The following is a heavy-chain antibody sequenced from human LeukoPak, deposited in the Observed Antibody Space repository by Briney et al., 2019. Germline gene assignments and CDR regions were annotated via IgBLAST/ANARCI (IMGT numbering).Heavy chain of an antibody. J-gene: IGHJ4*02. CDR2: IYYSGST. Sequence: SETLSLTCTVSGGSISSYYWSWIRQPPGKGLEWIGYIYYSGSTNYNPSLKSRVTISVDTSKNQFSLKLSSVTAADTAVYYCARYRWVKGITMVRGVGFDYWGQGTLVTVSS. CDR1: GGSISSYY. V-gene: IGHV4-59*12. D-gene: IGHD3-10*01. CDR3: ARYRWVKGITMVRGVGFDY.